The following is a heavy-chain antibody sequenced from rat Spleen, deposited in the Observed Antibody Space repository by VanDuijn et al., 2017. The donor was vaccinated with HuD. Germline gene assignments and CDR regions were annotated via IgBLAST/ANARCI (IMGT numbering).Heavy chain of an antibody. Sequence: EVQLVESGGGLVQPGRSLKLSCAASGFTFSDYYMAWVRQAPKKGLEWVASISYEGSSTYYGDSVKGRFTISRDNAKSTLYLQMNSLRSEDTATYYCARHVGEAPDYFDYWGQGVMVTVSS. CDR1: GFTFSDYY. D-gene: IGHD3-1*01. V-gene: IGHV5-22*01. J-gene: IGHJ2*01. CDR2: ISYEGSST. CDR3: ARHVGEAPDYFDY.